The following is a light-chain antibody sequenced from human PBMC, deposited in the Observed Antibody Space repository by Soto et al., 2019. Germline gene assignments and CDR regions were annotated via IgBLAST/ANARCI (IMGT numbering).Light chain of an antibody. V-gene: IGKV3-20*01. Sequence: EIVLTQSPGTLSLSPGERATLSCRASQSIISSYLAWYQLKPGQAPRLLIYGASSRATGIPDRFSGSGSGTDFTLTISRLEPEDSAVYYCQQYTSPLTFGGGTKVDIK. J-gene: IGKJ4*01. CDR3: QQYTSPLT. CDR2: GAS. CDR1: QSIISSY.